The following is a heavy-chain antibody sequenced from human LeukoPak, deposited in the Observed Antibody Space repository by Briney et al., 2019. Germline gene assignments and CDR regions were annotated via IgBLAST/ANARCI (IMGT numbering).Heavy chain of an antibody. V-gene: IGHV1-2*02. CDR1: GYTFTGNH. CDR3: ARDFPFLHDYGGKGVGDY. J-gene: IGHJ4*02. CDR2: INPYTGGT. Sequence: ASVKVSCKASGYTFTGNHLHWVRQAPGQGLEWMGWINPYTGGTTYAQNFQGRVMMTRDTSISTAYMELSRLASDDTAVYFCARDFPFLHDYGGKGVGDYWGQGTLITISS. D-gene: IGHD4-23*01.